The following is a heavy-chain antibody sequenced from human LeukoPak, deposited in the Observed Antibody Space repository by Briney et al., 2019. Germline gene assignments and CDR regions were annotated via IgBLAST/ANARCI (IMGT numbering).Heavy chain of an antibody. Sequence: GGSLRLSCAASGFSFTDAWISWVRQAPGKGLEWVGRITSKTDGGITDSAASVKGRFTVSRDDSKNTLFLQMSSLRTEDTAVYYCATDESNSFFFWGQGTLVTVSS. J-gene: IGHJ4*02. CDR2: ITSKTDGGIT. V-gene: IGHV3-15*01. D-gene: IGHD2/OR15-2a*01. CDR1: GFSFTDAW. CDR3: ATDESNSFFF.